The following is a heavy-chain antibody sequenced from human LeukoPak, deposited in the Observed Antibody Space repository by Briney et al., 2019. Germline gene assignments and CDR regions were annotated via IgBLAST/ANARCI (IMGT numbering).Heavy chain of an antibody. CDR1: GGTFSSYA. J-gene: IGHJ6*02. V-gene: IGHV1-69*04. Sequence: SVKVSCKASGGTFSSYAISWVRQAPGQGLEWMGRIIPILGIANYAQKFQGRVTITADKSTSTAYMELGSLRSEDTAVYYCARVSYDSSGYYYPTAYYYGMDVWGQGTTVTVSS. CDR3: ARVSYDSSGYYYPTAYYYGMDV. D-gene: IGHD3-22*01. CDR2: IIPILGIA.